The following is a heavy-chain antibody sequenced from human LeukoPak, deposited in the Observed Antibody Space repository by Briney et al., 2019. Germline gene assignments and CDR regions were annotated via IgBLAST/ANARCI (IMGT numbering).Heavy chain of an antibody. CDR1: GYTFNTYG. Sequence: ASVTVSCKASGYTFNTYGFSWVRQAPGQGREWMGWINAYNGNTNYAQKLQGRVTMTTETSTSTAYMVLRSLRSDDTAVYYCARRQGTTLSFDYWGQGTLVTVSS. D-gene: IGHD1-1*01. CDR2: INAYNGNT. CDR3: ARRQGTTLSFDY. V-gene: IGHV1-18*01. J-gene: IGHJ4*02.